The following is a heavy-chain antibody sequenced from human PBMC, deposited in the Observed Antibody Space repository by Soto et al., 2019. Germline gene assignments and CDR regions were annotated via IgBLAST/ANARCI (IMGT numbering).Heavy chain of an antibody. D-gene: IGHD6-19*01. Sequence: EVPLVESGGGLVKPGGSLRLSCAASGFTFSSYSMNWVRQAPGKGLEWVSSISSSSSYIYYADSVKGRFTISRDNAKNVLYLQMNSLRAEDTAVYYCARDTAVAGLFDYWGQGTLVTVSS. CDR1: GFTFSSYS. CDR2: ISSSSSYI. J-gene: IGHJ4*02. CDR3: ARDTAVAGLFDY. V-gene: IGHV3-21*01.